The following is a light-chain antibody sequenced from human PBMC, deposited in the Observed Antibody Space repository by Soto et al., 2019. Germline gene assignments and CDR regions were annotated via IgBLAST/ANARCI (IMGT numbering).Light chain of an antibody. J-gene: IGKJ1*01. CDR2: KAS. Sequence: DIQMTQSPSTLSASVGDRVTITCRASQSISSWLAWYQQKPGKAPKLLIYKASSLESGVPSRFSGRGSGTEFPPTIRRPQPDDFATYYCQQYNSSPTFGQGTKVEIK. V-gene: IGKV1-5*03. CDR1: QSISSW. CDR3: QQYNSSPT.